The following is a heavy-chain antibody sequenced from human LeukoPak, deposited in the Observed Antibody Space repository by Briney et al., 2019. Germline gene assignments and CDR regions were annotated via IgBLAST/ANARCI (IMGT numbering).Heavy chain of an antibody. Sequence: GGSLRLSCAASGSTFSNYYMSWIRQAPGKGLEWVSYISSSVSTIYYADSVKGRFTISRDNAKNSLYLQMNNLRVEDTAVYYCARDQPIGYNYGYPFDNWGQGTLVTVSS. V-gene: IGHV3-11*04. D-gene: IGHD5-18*01. CDR2: ISSSVSTI. CDR1: GSTFSNYY. J-gene: IGHJ4*02. CDR3: ARDQPIGYNYGYPFDN.